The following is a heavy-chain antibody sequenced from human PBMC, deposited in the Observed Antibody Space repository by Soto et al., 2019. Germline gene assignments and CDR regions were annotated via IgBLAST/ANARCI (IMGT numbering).Heavy chain of an antibody. Sequence: QVQLQESGPGLVKPSETLSLSCTVSGGSINTGGYYWSWIRQHPGKGLEWMGYIYHSGSTHYNPALKGRLSMAVGTPKNQFSLKLTSVTAADPAVYFCAGDRARFYFDSFGWLDPLGQGTLVTVSS. CDR3: AGDRARFYFDSFGWLDP. J-gene: IGHJ5*02. D-gene: IGHD3-22*01. V-gene: IGHV4-31*03. CDR2: IYHSGST. CDR1: GGSINTGGYY.